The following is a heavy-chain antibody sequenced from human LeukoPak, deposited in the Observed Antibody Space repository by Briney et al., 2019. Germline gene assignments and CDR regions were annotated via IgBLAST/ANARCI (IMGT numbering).Heavy chain of an antibody. Sequence: GGSLRLSCAASGFTFSSYAMHGVRQAPGKGLEWVAVISYDGSNKYYADSVKGRFTISRDNSKNTLYLQMNSLRAEDTAVYYCARENYGSGSYDYWGQGTLVTVSS. D-gene: IGHD3-10*01. CDR3: ARENYGSGSYDY. J-gene: IGHJ4*02. V-gene: IGHV3-30*04. CDR1: GFTFSSYA. CDR2: ISYDGSNK.